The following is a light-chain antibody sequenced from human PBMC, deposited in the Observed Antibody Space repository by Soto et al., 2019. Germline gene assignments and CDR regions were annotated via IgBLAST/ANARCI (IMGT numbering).Light chain of an antibody. V-gene: IGKV3-11*01. CDR1: QSVSSY. J-gene: IGKJ4*01. CDR2: DAS. CDR3: QQRSNWLT. Sequence: EIVLTQSPATLSLSPGERATLSCRASQSVSSYLAWYQQKPGQAPRLLIYDASNRATGIPARFSGSGSGTDLTLTISSLEPEDSAVYYCQQRSNWLTFGGGTMVDIK.